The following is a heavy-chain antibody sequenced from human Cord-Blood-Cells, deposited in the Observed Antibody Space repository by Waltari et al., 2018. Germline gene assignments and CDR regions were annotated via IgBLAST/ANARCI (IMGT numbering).Heavy chain of an antibody. CDR2: INHSGST. D-gene: IGHD2-2*01. J-gene: IGHJ3*02. CDR1: GGSFSGYY. Sequence: QVQLQQWGAGLLKPSETLSLTGAVYGGSFSGYYWSWIRQPPGKGLEWIGEINHSGSTNYNPSLKSRVTISVETSKNQFSLKLSSVTAADTAVYYCARARYCSSTSCYRDAFDIWGQGTMVTVSS. V-gene: IGHV4-34*01. CDR3: ARARYCSSTSCYRDAFDI.